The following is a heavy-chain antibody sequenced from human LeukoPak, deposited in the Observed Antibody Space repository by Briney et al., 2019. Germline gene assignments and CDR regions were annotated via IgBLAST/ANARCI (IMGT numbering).Heavy chain of an antibody. CDR3: ARGSLAAATFDY. CDR2: ISYHGSNK. CDR1: GFTFSTYA. V-gene: IGHV3-30*04. D-gene: IGHD6-25*01. Sequence: GGSLRLSCAASGFTFSTYAMHWVRQAPGKGLEWVAVISYHGSNKDYADPVKGRFTIYRDNSNNTLYLQMNSLRAEDTAVYYCARGSLAAATFDYWGQGTLVTVSS. J-gene: IGHJ4*02.